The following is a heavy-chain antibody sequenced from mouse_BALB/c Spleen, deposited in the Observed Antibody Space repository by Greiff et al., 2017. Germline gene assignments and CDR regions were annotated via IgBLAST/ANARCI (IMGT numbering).Heavy chain of an antibody. D-gene: IGHD1-2*01. Sequence: VQLQQPGAELVMPGASVKMSCKASGYTFTDYWMHWVKQRPGQGLEWIGAIDTSDSYTSYNQKFKGKATLTVDESSSTAYMQLSSLTSEDSAVYYCAREVLRLYYFDYWGQGTTLTVSS. J-gene: IGHJ2*01. CDR2: IDTSDSYT. CDR3: AREVLRLYYFDY. V-gene: IGHV1-69*01. CDR1: GYTFTDYW.